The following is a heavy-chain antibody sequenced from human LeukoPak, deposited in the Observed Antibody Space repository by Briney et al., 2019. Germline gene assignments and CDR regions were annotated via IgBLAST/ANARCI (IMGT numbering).Heavy chain of an antibody. V-gene: IGHV3-23*01. CDR3: ARGFRTIQLWSMGAFDY. CDR1: GFTFSSYA. CDR2: ISGSGGST. D-gene: IGHD5-18*01. J-gene: IGHJ4*02. Sequence: GGSLRLSCAASGFTFSSYAMSWVRQAPGKGLEWVSAISGSGGSTYYADSVKGRFTISRDNSKNTLYLQMNSLRAEDTAVYYCARGFRTIQLWSMGAFDYWGQGTLVTVSS.